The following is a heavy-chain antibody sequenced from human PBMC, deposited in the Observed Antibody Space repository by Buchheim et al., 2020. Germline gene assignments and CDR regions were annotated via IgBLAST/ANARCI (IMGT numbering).Heavy chain of an antibody. CDR1: GFTFSSYS. J-gene: IGHJ6*03. D-gene: IGHD6-13*01. CDR2: INWNGGST. V-gene: IGHV3-20*04. Sequence: EVQLVESGGGLVQPGGSLRLSCAASGFTFSSYSMNWVRQAPGKGLEWVSGINWNGGSTGYADSVKGRFTISRDNAKNSLYLQMNSLRAEDTALYYCARDGIAAAGSNYYYMDVWGKGTT. CDR3: ARDGIAAAGSNYYYMDV.